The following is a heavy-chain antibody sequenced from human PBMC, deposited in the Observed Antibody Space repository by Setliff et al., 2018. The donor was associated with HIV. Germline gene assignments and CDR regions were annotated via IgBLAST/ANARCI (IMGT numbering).Heavy chain of an antibody. D-gene: IGHD2-8*02. V-gene: IGHV7-4-1*02. J-gene: IGHJ4*02. CDR1: GYTLTTYG. CDR2: INTETGKP. CDR3: ARVGSYWSTFDY. Sequence: GASVTVSCKASGYTLTTYGISWVRQAPGQGPEWMGWINTETGKPMYAQGFRGRLVFSLDTSVNTAYLQINSLKAEDTAMYYCARVGSYWSTFDYWGQGALVTVSS.